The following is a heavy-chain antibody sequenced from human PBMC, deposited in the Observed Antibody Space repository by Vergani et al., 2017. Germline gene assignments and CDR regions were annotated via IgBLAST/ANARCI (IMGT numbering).Heavy chain of an antibody. CDR3: EKVWRPSEGWYEAARDYFDH. CDR1: GFDFSDYA. CDR2: INFDGRTN. V-gene: IGHV3-30*02. D-gene: IGHD6-19*01. Sequence: QVQLVESGGGVVQPGGSLRLSCAASGFDFSDYAMHWVRQAPGKGLEWISFINFDGRTNYYSDSVKGRFTVSRDNSGNTLFLQMSALTTDDTGIYYCEKVWRPSEGWYEAARDYFDHWGQGTLVTVSS. J-gene: IGHJ4*02.